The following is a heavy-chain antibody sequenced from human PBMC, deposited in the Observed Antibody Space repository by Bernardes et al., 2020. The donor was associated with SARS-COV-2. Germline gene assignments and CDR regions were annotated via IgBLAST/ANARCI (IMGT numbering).Heavy chain of an antibody. D-gene: IGHD2-21*02. V-gene: IGHV4-39*01. CDR1: GGSISSSNYY. Sequence: SETLSLTRTVSGGSISSSNYYWGWIRQPPGKGLEWIGSIYSSGSSYYNPSLQSRVSVSVDTSNNQFSLRLSYVTAADTAIYFCAGSSCGIDCYIGGLRSWDYGMDVWGQGTAVTVSS. J-gene: IGHJ6*02. CDR3: AGSSCGIDCYIGGLRSWDYGMDV. CDR2: IYSSGSS.